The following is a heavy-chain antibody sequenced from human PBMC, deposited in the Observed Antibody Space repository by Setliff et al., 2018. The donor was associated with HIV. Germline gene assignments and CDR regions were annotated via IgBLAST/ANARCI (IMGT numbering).Heavy chain of an antibody. Sequence: GASVKVSCKASGYTFTSYGISWVRQATGRGLEWMGWMNPNSGNTGYAQKFQGRVTMTRNTSISTAYMELSSLRSEDSAVYYCASSWSRVPYYGLDVWGQGTTVTVSS. CDR3: ASSWSRVPYYGLDV. D-gene: IGHD6-13*01. CDR1: GYTFTSYG. CDR2: MNPNSGNT. J-gene: IGHJ6*02. V-gene: IGHV1-8*02.